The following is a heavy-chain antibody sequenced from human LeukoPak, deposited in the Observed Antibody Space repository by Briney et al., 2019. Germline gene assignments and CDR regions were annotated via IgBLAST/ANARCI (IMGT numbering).Heavy chain of an antibody. CDR2: ISCNSGSI. J-gene: IGHJ4*02. V-gene: IGHV3-9*01. D-gene: IGHD6-19*01. CDR1: GFTFDDYA. CDR3: AKARRGGWYQSPFDY. Sequence: GGSLRLSCAASGFTFDDYAMHWVRQAPGKGLEWVSGISCNSGSIGYADSVKGRFTISRDNAKNSLYLQMNSLRAEDTALYYCAKARRGGWYQSPFDYWGQGTLVTVSS.